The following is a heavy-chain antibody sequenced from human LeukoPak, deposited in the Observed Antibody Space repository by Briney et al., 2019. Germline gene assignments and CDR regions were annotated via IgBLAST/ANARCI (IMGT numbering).Heavy chain of an antibody. CDR2: IGTAGDT. D-gene: IGHD4-17*01. Sequence: GGSLRLSCAASGFTFSSYDMHWVRQATGKGLEWVSAIGTAGDTYYPGSVKGRFTISRDNSNNMLYLQMNSLRADDTALYYCAINPGDYDDFDYWGQGTLVTVSS. V-gene: IGHV3-13*01. CDR3: AINPGDYDDFDY. CDR1: GFTFSSYD. J-gene: IGHJ4*02.